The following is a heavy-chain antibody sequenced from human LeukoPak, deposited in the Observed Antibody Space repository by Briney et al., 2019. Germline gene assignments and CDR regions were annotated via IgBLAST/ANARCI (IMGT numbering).Heavy chain of an antibody. J-gene: IGHJ6*02. CDR2: IIPIFGTA. CDR3: ARATITMVRDYYYYYGMDV. CDR1: GGTFSSYA. Sequence: ASVKVSCKASGGTFSSYAISWVRQAPGQGLEWMGGIIPIFGTANYAQKFQGRVTITADESSSTAYMELSSLRSEDTAVHYCARATITMVRDYYYYYGMDVWGQGTTVTVSS. D-gene: IGHD3-10*01. V-gene: IGHV1-69*01.